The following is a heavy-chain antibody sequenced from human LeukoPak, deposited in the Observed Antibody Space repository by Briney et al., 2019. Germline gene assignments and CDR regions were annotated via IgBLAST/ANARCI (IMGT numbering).Heavy chain of an antibody. V-gene: IGHV1-2*04. CDR3: ARGMGSGWSYYYYGMDV. J-gene: IGHJ6*02. CDR2: INPNSGGT. D-gene: IGHD6-19*01. CDR1: GYTFTGYY. Sequence: GASVKVSCKASGYTFTGYYMHWVRQAPGQGLEWMGWINPNSGGTNYAQKFQGWVTMTRDTSISTAYMELSRLRSDDTAVYYCARGMGSGWSYYYYGMDVWGQGTTVTVSS.